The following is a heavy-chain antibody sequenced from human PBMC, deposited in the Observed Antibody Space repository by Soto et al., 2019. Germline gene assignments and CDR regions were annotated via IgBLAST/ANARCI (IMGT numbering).Heavy chain of an antibody. D-gene: IGHD1-1*01. Sequence: PSETLSLTCTVSGGSIRSYYWSWIRQPPGKGLEWIGYIYYSGSTNYNPSLKSRVTISVDTSKNQSSLKLSSVTAADTAVYYCSRRWRTTFAFWGQGTLVTVSS. CDR1: GGSIRSYY. J-gene: IGHJ4*02. CDR3: SRRWRTTFAF. CDR2: IYYSGST. V-gene: IGHV4-59*08.